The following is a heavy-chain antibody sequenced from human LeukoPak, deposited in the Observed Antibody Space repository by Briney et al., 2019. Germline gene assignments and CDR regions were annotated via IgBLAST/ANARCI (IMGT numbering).Heavy chain of an antibody. J-gene: IGHJ4*02. CDR3: TKGRGI. CDR1: GGSISSGSYD. V-gene: IGHV4-61*09. Sequence: SQTLSLTCTVSGGSISSGSYDWYWIRQPAGKGLEWIGHIYTSGSMNYNPSLKIPVTISVDTSKNQFSLKLTSVTAADTAVYYCTKGRGIWGQGTLVTVSS. D-gene: IGHD3-10*01. CDR2: IYTSGSM.